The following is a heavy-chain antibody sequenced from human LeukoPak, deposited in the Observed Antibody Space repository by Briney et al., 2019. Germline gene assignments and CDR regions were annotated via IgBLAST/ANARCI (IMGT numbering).Heavy chain of an antibody. CDR3: VSEVRREGDQFDY. CDR1: GYTFEDYG. V-gene: IGHV3-20*04. J-gene: IGHJ4*02. CDR2: INWYSGST. D-gene: IGHD2-21*01. Sequence: GGSLSLSCAASGYTFEDYGVRWVRRAPGGGVEWGFGINWYSGSTGYADSVKRRFTISRDNAKNSLYLQMNSLRAEDTAVYYCVSEVRREGDQFDYWGQGTLVTVSS.